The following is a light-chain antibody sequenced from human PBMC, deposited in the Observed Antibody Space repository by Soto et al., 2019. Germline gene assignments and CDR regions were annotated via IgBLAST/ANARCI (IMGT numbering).Light chain of an antibody. J-gene: IGLJ2*01. CDR2: GNS. CDR1: SSNIGAGYD. CDR3: QSYDSSLSGSV. V-gene: IGLV1-40*01. Sequence: AVVTQPPSVSGAPGQRVTISCTGSSSNIGAGYDVHWYQQLPGTAPKLLIYGNSNRPSGVPDRFSGSKSGTSASLAITGLQAEDEADYYCQSYDSSLSGSVFGGGTKHTVL.